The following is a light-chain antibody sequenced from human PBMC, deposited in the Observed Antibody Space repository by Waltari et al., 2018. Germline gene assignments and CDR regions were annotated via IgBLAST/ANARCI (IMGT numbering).Light chain of an antibody. CDR2: KAS. CDR3: QHYYGVSWT. Sequence: DIQMTQSPSTLSASVGDRVTITCRASQSIATWLAWYQQKPGKAPKVLISKASTLESGVPSRFSGSRSGTEFTLTISSLQPDDFATHYCQHYYGVSWTFGQGTTVEIK. J-gene: IGKJ1*01. V-gene: IGKV1-5*03. CDR1: QSIATW.